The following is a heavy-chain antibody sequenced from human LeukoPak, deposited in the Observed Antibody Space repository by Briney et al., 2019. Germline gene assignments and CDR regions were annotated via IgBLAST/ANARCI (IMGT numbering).Heavy chain of an antibody. D-gene: IGHD3-22*01. J-gene: IGHJ4*02. V-gene: IGHV3-21*01. CDR2: MSSGSSYM. CDR3: ARVTYYSDSSAYYYDS. Sequence: GGSLRLSCAASGFTFSTDSMNLVRQSPGKGLELVLSMSSGSSYMYYADSGKGRFTISRDNAKNSLSLEMNSLRAEDTAVYYCARVTYYSDSSAYYYDSWGQGTLVTVSS. CDR1: GFTFSTDS.